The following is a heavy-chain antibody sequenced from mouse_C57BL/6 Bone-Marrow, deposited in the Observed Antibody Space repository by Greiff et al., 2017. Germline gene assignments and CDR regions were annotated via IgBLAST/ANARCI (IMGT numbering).Heavy chain of an antibody. CDR3: ARETLFWCAD. Sequence: QVQLQQPGAELVMPGASVKLSCKASGYTFTSYWMHWVKQRPGHGLEWIGEIDPSDSYTNYNQKFKGKSTLTVDKSSSTAYIQLSSLTSEDTAVYNLARETLFWCADWGQGILVTVSA. CDR1: GYTFTSYW. V-gene: IGHV1-69*01. CDR2: IDPSDSYT. D-gene: IGHD1-1*01. J-gene: IGHJ3*01.